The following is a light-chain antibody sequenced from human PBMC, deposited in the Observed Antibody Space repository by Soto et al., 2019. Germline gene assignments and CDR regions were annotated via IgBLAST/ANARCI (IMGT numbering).Light chain of an antibody. J-gene: IGKJ1*01. CDR3: QQYNSYPWS. CDR1: QSISSW. CDR2: KAS. V-gene: IGKV1-5*03. Sequence: DTQMTQSPSTLSASVGDRVTITCRASQSISSWLAWYQQKPGKAPNLLIFKASTLESGVPSRFSGSGSGTEFTLTISSRQPDDFAPYYCQQYNSYPWSFGQGTKVEIK.